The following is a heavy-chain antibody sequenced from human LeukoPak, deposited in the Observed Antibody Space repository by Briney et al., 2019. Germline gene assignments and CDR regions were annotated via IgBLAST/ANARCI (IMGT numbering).Heavy chain of an antibody. J-gene: IGHJ4*02. CDR3: AKVTRGGRLRAGFDY. D-gene: IGHD2-15*01. CDR2: IYYSGST. Sequence: SETLSLTCTVSGGSISSGGYYWSWIRQHPGKGLEWIGYIYYSGSTYYNPSLKSRVTISVDTSKNQFSLKLSSVTAADAAVYYCAKVTRGGRLRAGFDYWGQGTLVTVSS. V-gene: IGHV4-31*03. CDR1: GGSISSGGYY.